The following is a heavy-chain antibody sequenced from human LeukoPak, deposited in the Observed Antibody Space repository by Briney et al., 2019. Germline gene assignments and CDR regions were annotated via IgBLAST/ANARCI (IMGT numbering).Heavy chain of an antibody. D-gene: IGHD2-15*01. CDR2: IYPGDSDT. V-gene: IGHV5-51*01. Sequence: GESLKISCKGSGYSFTSYWIGWVRQMPGKGLEWMGIIYPGDSDTRYSPSFQGQVTISADKSISTAYLQWSGLRASDTAMYYCARGRGVVVAATDFDYWGQGTLVTVSS. CDR1: GYSFTSYW. CDR3: ARGRGVVVAATDFDY. J-gene: IGHJ4*02.